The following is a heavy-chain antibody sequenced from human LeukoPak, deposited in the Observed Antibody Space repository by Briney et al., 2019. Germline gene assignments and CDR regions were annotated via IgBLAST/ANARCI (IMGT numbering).Heavy chain of an antibody. Sequence: GGSLRLSCAASGFTFSSCAMTWVRQAPGRGLEWVSAISAGGKTYYADSVKGRFTISRDNSKNTLYLQMNSLRAEDTAVYYRAKFKGSGPGSWYFDLWGRGTLVTVSS. CDR1: GFTFSSCA. D-gene: IGHD1-1*01. J-gene: IGHJ2*01. V-gene: IGHV3-23*01. CDR3: AKFKGSGPGSWYFDL. CDR2: ISAGGKT.